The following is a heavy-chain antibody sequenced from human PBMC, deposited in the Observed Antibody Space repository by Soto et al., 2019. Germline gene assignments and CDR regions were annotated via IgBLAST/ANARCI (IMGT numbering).Heavy chain of an antibody. CDR1: GYTFTAYY. V-gene: IGHV1-2*02. CDR3: ARNMDYYYGPGSGNGHGF. Sequence: QVPLVQSGAELKEPGDSVRVSCEASGYTFTAYYIHWVRQAPGQGLEWMGWINPRFGDTSYAQDFQGRVSMTRDTSISPVYMELSRLTSDDTAIYYCARNMDYYYGPGSGNGHGFWGQGTTVTVFS. J-gene: IGHJ6*02. CDR2: INPRFGDT. D-gene: IGHD3-10*01.